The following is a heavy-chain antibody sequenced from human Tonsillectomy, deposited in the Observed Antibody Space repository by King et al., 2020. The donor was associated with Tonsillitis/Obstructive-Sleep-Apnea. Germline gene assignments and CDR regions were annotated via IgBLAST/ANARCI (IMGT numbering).Heavy chain of an antibody. V-gene: IGHV4-34*01. CDR2: INHSGST. J-gene: IGHJ6*03. CDR3: AIGRQVLQYYYYYYYMDV. CDR1: GGSFSGYY. Sequence: VQLQQWGAGLLKPSETLSLTCAVYGGSFSGYYWSWIRQPPGKGLEWIGEINHSGSTNYNPALKSRVTISVDTSKNQFSLKLSSVTAADTAVSYCAIGRQVLQYYYYYYYMDVSGKGTPVTVSS. D-gene: IGHD2/OR15-2a*01.